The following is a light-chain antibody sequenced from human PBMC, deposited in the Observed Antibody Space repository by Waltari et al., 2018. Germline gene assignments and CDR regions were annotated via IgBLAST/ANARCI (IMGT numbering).Light chain of an antibody. CDR1: ELSNQY. V-gene: IGLV3-25*03. J-gene: IGLJ2*01. CDR3: KSGENSGDFVK. CDR2: NYS. Sequence: SHELTQPPAVSLSPGQAATITCSGDELSNQYAYWYQQRPGQAPVLVLYNYSERTLGTPERFYGSSSGTTVTLTSSGGQAEDADDYHCKSGENSGDFVKFGGGKKLTFL.